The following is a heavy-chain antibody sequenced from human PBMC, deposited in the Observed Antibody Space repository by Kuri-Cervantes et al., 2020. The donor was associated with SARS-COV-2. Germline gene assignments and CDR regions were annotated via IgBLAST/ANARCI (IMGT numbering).Heavy chain of an antibody. CDR2: INHSGST. D-gene: IGHD2-2*02. CDR3: ASWPLRYCSSTSCYTRNRGWFDP. Sequence: SETLSLTCAVYGGSFSGYYWSWIRQPPGKGLEWIGEINHSGSTNYNPSLKSRVTISVDTSKNQFSLKLSSVTAAGTAVYYCASWPLRYCSSTSCYTRNRGWFDPWGQGTLVTVSS. V-gene: IGHV4-34*01. CDR1: GGSFSGYY. J-gene: IGHJ5*02.